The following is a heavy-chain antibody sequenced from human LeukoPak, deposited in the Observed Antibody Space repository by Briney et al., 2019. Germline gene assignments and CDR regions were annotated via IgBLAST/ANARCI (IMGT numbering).Heavy chain of an antibody. D-gene: IGHD5-18*01. Sequence: GASAKVSCKASGYNFRNYGIGWVRQAPRQGLDWMGWITTGNGNTNYAQKVQGRVTMTTDTSTSTAYMELKSLRSDDTAVYFCARDSARGYSYGYNAFDIWGQGTMVTVSS. J-gene: IGHJ3*02. CDR2: ITTGNGNT. CDR1: GYNFRNYG. CDR3: ARDSARGYSYGYNAFDI. V-gene: IGHV1-18*01.